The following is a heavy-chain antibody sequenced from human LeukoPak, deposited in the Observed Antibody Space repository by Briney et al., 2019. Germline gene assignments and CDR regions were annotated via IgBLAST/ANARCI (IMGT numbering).Heavy chain of an antibody. CDR2: INSDGRST. CDR3: AKDRLAITMIVVVITQGMVIDY. Sequence: GGSLRLSCAASGFTFSSYWMHWVRQAPGKGLVWVSRINSDGRSTSYADSVKGRFTISRDNAKNTLYLQMNSLRAEDTAVYYCAKDRLAITMIVVVITQGMVIDYWGQGTLVTVSS. CDR1: GFTFSSYW. J-gene: IGHJ4*02. D-gene: IGHD3-22*01. V-gene: IGHV3-74*01.